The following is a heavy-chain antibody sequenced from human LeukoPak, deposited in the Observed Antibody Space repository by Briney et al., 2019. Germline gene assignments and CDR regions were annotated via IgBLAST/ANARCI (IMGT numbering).Heavy chain of an antibody. V-gene: IGHV3-30*18. CDR3: AKEPGIAAAGTNWFDP. D-gene: IGHD6-13*01. Sequence: GRSLRLSCAASGFTFSSYGMHWVRQAPGKGLEWVAVISYDGSNKYYADSVKGRFTISRDNPKNTLYLQMNSLRAEDTAVYYCAKEPGIAAAGTNWFDPWGQGTLVTVSS. CDR2: ISYDGSNK. CDR1: GFTFSSYG. J-gene: IGHJ5*02.